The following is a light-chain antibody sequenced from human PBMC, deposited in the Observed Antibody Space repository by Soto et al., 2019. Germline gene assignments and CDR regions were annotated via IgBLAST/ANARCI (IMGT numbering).Light chain of an antibody. CDR1: QSLTNVF. V-gene: IGKV3-20*01. J-gene: IGKJ2*01. CDR2: GAS. CDR3: HQYATSPYT. Sequence: DIVLTRSPGTLSLSPGEGATLSCRASQSLTNVFLAWYQQKPGQAPRLLIYGASRRATGIPDRFSGSGSGTDFTLTISRLEPEDFAVYFCHQYATSPYTFGQGTTLEIK.